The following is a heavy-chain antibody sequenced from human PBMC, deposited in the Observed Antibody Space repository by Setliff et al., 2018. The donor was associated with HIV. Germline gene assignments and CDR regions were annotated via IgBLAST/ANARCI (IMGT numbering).Heavy chain of an antibody. CDR1: GFTFSNYW. D-gene: IGHD4-17*01. CDR2: INNAGSVT. Sequence: PGGSLRLSCTASGFTFSNYWMHWVRQGPGKGLVWVSRINNAGSVTTYADSVRGRFTISRDDAKNTLYLQMNDLRAEDTGIYFCARDLTTDYLDVWGKGTTVTVSS. J-gene: IGHJ6*03. CDR3: ARDLTTDYLDV. V-gene: IGHV3-74*01.